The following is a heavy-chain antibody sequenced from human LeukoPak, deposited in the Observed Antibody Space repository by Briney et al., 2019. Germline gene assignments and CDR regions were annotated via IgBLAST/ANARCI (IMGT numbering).Heavy chain of an antibody. CDR1: GFTFSSYW. V-gene: IGHV3-74*01. CDR3: AKEGIAGLYFDY. J-gene: IGHJ4*02. Sequence: GGSLRLSCAASGFTFSSYWMHWVRQAPGKGLVWVSRINSDGSSTSYADPVKGRFTISRDNAKNTLYLQMNSLRAEDTAVYYCAKEGIAGLYFDYWGQGTLVTVSS. CDR2: INSDGSST. D-gene: IGHD6-13*01.